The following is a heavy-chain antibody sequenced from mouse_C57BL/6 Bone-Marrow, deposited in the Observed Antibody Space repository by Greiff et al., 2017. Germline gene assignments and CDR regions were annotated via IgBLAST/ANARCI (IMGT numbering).Heavy chain of an antibody. CDR2: IYPRSGNT. Sequence: VHLVESGAELARPGASVKLSCKASGYTFTSYGISWVKQRTGQGLEWIGEIYPRSGNTYYNEKFKGKATLTADKSSSTAYMELRSLTSEDSAVYFCARRAYYGSSYGYWGQGTTLTVSS. V-gene: IGHV1-81*01. CDR1: GYTFTSYG. J-gene: IGHJ2*01. D-gene: IGHD1-1*01. CDR3: ARRAYYGSSYGY.